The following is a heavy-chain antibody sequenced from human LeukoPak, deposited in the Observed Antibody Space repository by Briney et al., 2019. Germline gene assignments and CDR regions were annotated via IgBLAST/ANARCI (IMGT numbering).Heavy chain of an antibody. CDR1: GYTFTSYG. Sequence: ASVNVSCKASGYTFTSYGISWVRQAPGQGLEWMGWISAYNGNTNYAQKLQGRVTMTTDTSTSTAYMELRSLRSDDTAVYYCAKAPYSGSYYYMDVWGKGTTVTVSS. CDR3: AKAPYSGSYYYMDV. D-gene: IGHD1-26*01. J-gene: IGHJ6*03. V-gene: IGHV1-18*01. CDR2: ISAYNGNT.